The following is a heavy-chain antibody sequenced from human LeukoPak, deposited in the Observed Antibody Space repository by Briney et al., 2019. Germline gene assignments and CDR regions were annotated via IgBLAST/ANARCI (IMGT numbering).Heavy chain of an antibody. D-gene: IGHD6-13*01. CDR3: ARLINKPIAATGTGPFDH. Sequence: PSETLSLTCTVSGDSISSYSWSWIRQPAGKGQEWIGRLYTSGSTNYNPSLKSRVTMSLDTSKNQFSLKLTSVTAADTAVYYCARLINKPIAATGTGPFDHWGQGTLVTVSS. CDR1: GDSISSYS. J-gene: IGHJ4*02. V-gene: IGHV4-4*07. CDR2: LYTSGST.